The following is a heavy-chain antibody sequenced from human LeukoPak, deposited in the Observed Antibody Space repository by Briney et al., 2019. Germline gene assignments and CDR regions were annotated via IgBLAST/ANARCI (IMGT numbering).Heavy chain of an antibody. Sequence: GASVKVSCKASGYTFTSYGINWVRQATGQGLEWMGWMNPNSGNTGYAQKFQGRVTMTRNTSISTAYMELSSLRSEDTAVYYCARGGRYCSSTSCFLYYYYYGMDVWGQGTTVTVSS. CDR1: GYTFTSYG. CDR3: ARGGRYCSSTSCFLYYYYYGMDV. CDR2: MNPNSGNT. J-gene: IGHJ6*02. D-gene: IGHD2-2*01. V-gene: IGHV1-8*02.